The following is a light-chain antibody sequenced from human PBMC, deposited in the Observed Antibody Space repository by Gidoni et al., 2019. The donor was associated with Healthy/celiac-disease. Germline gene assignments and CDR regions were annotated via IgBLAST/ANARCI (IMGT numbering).Light chain of an antibody. CDR3: QQSDSTPVT. V-gene: IGKV1-39*01. J-gene: IGKJ1*01. Sequence: IQMTQSPSSRSASVGDRVTITCRASQSISSYLNWYQQKPGKAPKLLIYAASSLQSGVPSRFSGSGSGTDFTLTISSLQPEDVATYYCQQSDSTPVTFGQGTKVEIK. CDR2: AAS. CDR1: QSISSY.